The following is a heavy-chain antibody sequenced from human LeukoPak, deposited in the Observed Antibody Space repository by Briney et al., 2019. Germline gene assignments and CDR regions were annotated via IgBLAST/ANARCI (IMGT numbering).Heavy chain of an antibody. CDR2: IYYSGST. V-gene: IGHV4-59*08. CDR3: ARPATIFRKDAFDI. D-gene: IGHD3-9*01. CDR1: GGSISSYY. J-gene: IGHJ3*02. Sequence: SETLSLTCIVSGGSISSYYWSWIRQPPGEGLEWIGYIYYSGSTNYNPSLKSRVTISVDTSKNQFSLKLSSVTAADTAVYYCARPATIFRKDAFDIWGQGTMVTVSS.